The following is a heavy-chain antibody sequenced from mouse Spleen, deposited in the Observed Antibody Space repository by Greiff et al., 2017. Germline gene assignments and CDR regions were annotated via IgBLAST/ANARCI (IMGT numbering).Heavy chain of an antibody. CDR2: ISYDGSN. CDR1: GYSITSGYY. V-gene: IGHV3-6*02. D-gene: IGHD3-3*01. J-gene: IGHJ4*01. CDR3: ARGGPHYAMDY. Sequence: VQLKESGPGLVKPSQSLSLTCSVTGYSITSGYYWNWIRQFPGNKLEWMGYISYDGSNNYNPSLKNRISITRDTSKNQFFLKLNSVTTEDTATYYCARGGPHYAMDYWGQGTSVTVSS.